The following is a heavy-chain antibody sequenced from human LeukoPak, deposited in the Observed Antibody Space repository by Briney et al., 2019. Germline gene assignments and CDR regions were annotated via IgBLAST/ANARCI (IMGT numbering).Heavy chain of an antibody. CDR1: GYTFSGTGWF. CDR2: IHPNNGDT. CDR3: ARDGPAQMVEFDY. D-gene: IGHD3-10*01. Sequence: DSVKVSCKASGYTFSGTGWFLYWLRQAPGQGLECVGWIHPNNGDTMYARKFQDRVAMIRDSSISTAYMELSGLRPDDTAVYYCARDGPAQMVEFDYWGQGTLVTVSS. J-gene: IGHJ4*02. V-gene: IGHV1-2*02.